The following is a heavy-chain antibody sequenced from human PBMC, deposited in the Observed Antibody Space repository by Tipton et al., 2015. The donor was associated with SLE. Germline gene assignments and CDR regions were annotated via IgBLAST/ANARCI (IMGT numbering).Heavy chain of an antibody. Sequence: AGLVKPSETLSLICNVSGGSISSHYWSWIRQAPGKGLEWIGEVNHIGTTNQNASLKSRVTISVDTSKNHFSLKLTSVTAADTAVYYCARMEGMITYGGLVGLWGQGTLVTVSS. V-gene: IGHV4-34*01. J-gene: IGHJ5*02. CDR3: ARMEGMITYGGLVGL. CDR1: GGSISSHY. D-gene: IGHD3-16*01. CDR2: VNHIGTT.